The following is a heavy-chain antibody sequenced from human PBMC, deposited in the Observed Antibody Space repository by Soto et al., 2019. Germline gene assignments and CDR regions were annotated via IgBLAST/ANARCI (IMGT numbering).Heavy chain of an antibody. CDR3: AREGGYSGYDIFYWYFYL. Sequence: QVQLQESGPGLVKPSGTLSLTCAVSIGSISSSNWWSWVRQPPGKGLEWIGEIYHSGSTNYNPSLKSRVTISVDKAKNHYALKLRSVTAADTDVYYWAREGGYSGYDIFYWYFYLWGRGTLVTVSS. CDR1: IGSISSSNW. J-gene: IGHJ2*01. CDR2: IYHSGST. D-gene: IGHD5-12*01. V-gene: IGHV4-4*02.